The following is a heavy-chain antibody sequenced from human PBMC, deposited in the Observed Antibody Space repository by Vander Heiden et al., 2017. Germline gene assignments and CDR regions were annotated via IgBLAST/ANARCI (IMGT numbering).Heavy chain of an antibody. J-gene: IGHJ5*02. CDR2: IRSKAYGGTT. V-gene: IGHV3-49*04. CDR1: GSTPGDSP. CDR3: TREGGSSSLYGGWFDP. Sequence: VQPPESAGGLVPLARSLRLSCTAPGSTPGDSPMCWVRQAPGKGLEWVGFIRSKAYGGTTECAASVKGRFTISRDDSKSIAYLQMNSLKTEDTAVYYCTREGGSSSLYGGWFDPWGQGSLVTVSS. D-gene: IGHD6-13*01.